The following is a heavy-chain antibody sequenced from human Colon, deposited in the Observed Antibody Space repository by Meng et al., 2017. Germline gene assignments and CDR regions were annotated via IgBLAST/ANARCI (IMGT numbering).Heavy chain of an antibody. D-gene: IGHD2-15*01. CDR3: AENTPLRH. Sequence: LVQFGGGVVQPGDSLRLSCAASGFRFKTMVMHWVRQAPAEGPEWVSMISYDGGLKFYADSVRGRFTVSRDNSKNILYLHIDSLRHEDSGIYYCAENTPLRHWGQGTLVTVSS. J-gene: IGHJ1*01. V-gene: IGHV3-30*03. CDR2: ISYDGGLK. CDR1: GFRFKTMV.